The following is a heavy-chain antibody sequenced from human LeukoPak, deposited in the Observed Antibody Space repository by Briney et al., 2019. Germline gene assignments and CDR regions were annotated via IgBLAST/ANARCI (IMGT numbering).Heavy chain of an antibody. J-gene: IGHJ3*02. CDR3: ARVAWRAFDI. CDR1: GFTFRIYD. CDR2: ISSSGSTR. Sequence: PGRSLRLSCAASGFTFRIYDMNWVRQAPGKGLEWVSYISSSGSTRSYADSVQGRFTISRDNAKNSLSLQMSSLRAEDTAVYYCARVAWRAFDIWGQGTMVTVSS. V-gene: IGHV3-48*03. D-gene: IGHD5-12*01.